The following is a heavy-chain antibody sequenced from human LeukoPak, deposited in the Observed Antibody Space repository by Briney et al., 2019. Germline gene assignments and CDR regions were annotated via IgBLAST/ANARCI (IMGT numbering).Heavy chain of an antibody. J-gene: IGHJ3*02. CDR2: INHSGST. Sequence: SETLSLTCAVYGGSFSGYYWSWIRQPPGKGLEWIGEINHSGSTNYNPSLKSRVTISVDTSKNQFSLKLSSVTAADTAVYYCARDTAMVGWNAFDIWGQGTMVTVSS. CDR1: GGSFSGYY. D-gene: IGHD5-18*01. V-gene: IGHV4-34*01. CDR3: ARDTAMVGWNAFDI.